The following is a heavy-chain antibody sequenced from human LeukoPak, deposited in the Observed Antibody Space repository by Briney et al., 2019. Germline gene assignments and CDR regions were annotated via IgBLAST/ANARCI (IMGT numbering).Heavy chain of an antibody. J-gene: IGHJ6*02. CDR3: ATGGSTLGYCSSTSCHSYYYYGMDA. CDR1: GFTFSSYG. D-gene: IGHD2-2*01. CDR2: IWYDGSNK. V-gene: IGHV3-33*01. Sequence: GGSLRLSCAASGFTFSSYGMHWVRQAPGKGLGWVSVIWYDGSNKYYADSVKGRFTISRDNSKNTLYLQMNSLRAEDTAVYYCATGGSTLGYCSSTSCHSYYYYGMDAWGQGTTVTVSS.